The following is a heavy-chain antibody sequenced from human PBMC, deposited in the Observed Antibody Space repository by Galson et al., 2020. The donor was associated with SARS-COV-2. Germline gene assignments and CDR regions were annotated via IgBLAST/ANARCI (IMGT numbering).Heavy chain of an antibody. CDR1: GFTFSSYG. Sequence: GGSLRLSCAASGFTFSSYGMHWVRQAPGKGLEWVAVISYDGSNKYYADSVKGRFTISRDNSKNTLYLQMNSLRAEDTAVYYCAKDGLVAGYYYYGMDVWGQGTTVTVSS. J-gene: IGHJ6*02. D-gene: IGHD6-19*01. CDR3: AKDGLVAGYYYYGMDV. CDR2: ISYDGSNK. V-gene: IGHV3-30*18.